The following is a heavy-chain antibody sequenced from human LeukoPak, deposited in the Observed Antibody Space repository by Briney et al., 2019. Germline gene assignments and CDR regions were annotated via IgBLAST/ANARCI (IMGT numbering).Heavy chain of an antibody. D-gene: IGHD3-22*01. Sequence: ASVKVSCKASGYTFTSYGISWVRQAPGQGLEWMGWISAYNGNTNYAQKLQGRVTMTTDTSTSTAYMGLRSLRSDDTAVYYCARGDYYDSSAAFDIWGQGTMVTVSS. V-gene: IGHV1-18*01. CDR2: ISAYNGNT. CDR1: GYTFTSYG. J-gene: IGHJ3*02. CDR3: ARGDYYDSSAAFDI.